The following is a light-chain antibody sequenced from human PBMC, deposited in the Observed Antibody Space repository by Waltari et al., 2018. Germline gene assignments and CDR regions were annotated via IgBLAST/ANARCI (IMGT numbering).Light chain of an antibody. CDR1: NLGANY. J-gene: IGLJ2*01. Sequence: SYELTQPPSVSVSPGQTASIPCSGANLGANYGCWYHQKPGQSPVLVLYQDSKRPSGIPERFSGSNSGNTATLTISGTQAMDEADYYCQAWDSSTVVFGGGTKLTVL. CDR2: QDS. CDR3: QAWDSSTVV. V-gene: IGLV3-1*01.